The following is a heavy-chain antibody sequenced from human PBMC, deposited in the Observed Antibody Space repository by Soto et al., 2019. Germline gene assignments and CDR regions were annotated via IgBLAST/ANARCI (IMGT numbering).Heavy chain of an antibody. CDR1: GFMFSAYA. J-gene: IGHJ4*01. V-gene: IGHV3-30-3*01. CDR3: ARVPSPDTGGWYGIDF. Sequence: PGGSLRLSCTASGFMFSAYAMLWVRQAPGKGREWVASMSYDGTNKYYADSLKGRFTISRDNSKNTLFMQMTSLTADDPAVYFCARVPSPDTGGWYGIDFWGLGTLVTVSS. D-gene: IGHD6-19*01. CDR2: MSYDGTNK.